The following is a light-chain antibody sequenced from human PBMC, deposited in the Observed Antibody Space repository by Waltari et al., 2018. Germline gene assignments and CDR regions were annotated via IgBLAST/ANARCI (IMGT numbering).Light chain of an antibody. CDR1: SSDVGAYNY. J-gene: IGLJ1*01. CDR2: DGS. Sequence: QAALTQPASVSGSPGQSIAISCTGTSSDVGAYNYVSCYQQHPGKAPKVIIYDGSKRPSGISSRFSGSKSDHTASLTISGLQAEDEADYFCYSFAGYTTFYVFGSGTKVTVL. V-gene: IGLV2-23*01. CDR3: YSFAGYTTFYV.